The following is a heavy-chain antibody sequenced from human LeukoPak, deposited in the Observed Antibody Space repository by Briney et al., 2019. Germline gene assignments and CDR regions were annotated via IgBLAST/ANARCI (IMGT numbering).Heavy chain of an antibody. CDR2: ISSSSSTI. D-gene: IGHD4-17*01. CDR3: ARDPNGDYIGAFEI. J-gene: IGHJ3*02. CDR1: GFTFSDYY. Sequence: PGGSLRLSCAASGFTFSDYYMSWIRQAPGKGLEWVSYISSSSSTIYYADSVKGRFTISRDNSKNTLYLQMTSLRVEDTAVYYCARDPNGDYIGAFEIWGQGTMVTVSS. V-gene: IGHV3-11*01.